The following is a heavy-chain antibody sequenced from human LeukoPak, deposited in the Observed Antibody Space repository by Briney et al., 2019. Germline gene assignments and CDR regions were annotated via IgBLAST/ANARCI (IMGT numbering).Heavy chain of an antibody. D-gene: IGHD1-1*01. Sequence: PSETLSLTCTVSGGSISSYYWSWIRQPPGKGLEWIGYIYTSGSTNYNPSLKSRVTISVDTSKNQFSLKLSSVTAADTAVYYCARLQRGSSTYYYYYYMDVWGKGTTATVSS. V-gene: IGHV4-4*09. CDR1: GGSISSYY. J-gene: IGHJ6*03. CDR3: ARLQRGSSTYYYYYYMDV. CDR2: IYTSGST.